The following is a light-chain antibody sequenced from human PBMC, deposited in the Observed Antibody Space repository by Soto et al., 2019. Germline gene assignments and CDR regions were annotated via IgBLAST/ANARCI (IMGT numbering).Light chain of an antibody. Sequence: SSDLTQTSSVSWAPGPTARISCGGNNIGGKSVHWYQQKPGQAPVVVVYDDSDRPSGIPERFSGSNSGNTATLTISRVEAGDEADYHCQVWDDNSDHHVFGTGAKVTVL. V-gene: IGLV3-21*02. CDR1: NIGGKS. J-gene: IGLJ1*01. CDR3: QVWDDNSDHHV. CDR2: DDS.